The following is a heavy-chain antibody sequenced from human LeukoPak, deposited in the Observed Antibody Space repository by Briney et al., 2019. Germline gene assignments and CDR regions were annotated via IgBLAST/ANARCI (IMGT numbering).Heavy chain of an antibody. CDR2: IYYSGST. CDR3: ARDMMYCSSTSCYNWFDP. V-gene: IGHV4-31*03. CDR1: GGSISSGGYY. J-gene: IGHJ5*02. Sequence: SETLFLACTVSGGSISSGGYYWSWIRQHPGKGLEWIGYIYYSGSTYYNPSLKSRVTISVDTSKNQFSLKLSSVTAADTAVYYCARDMMYCSSTSCYNWFDPWGQGTLVTVSS. D-gene: IGHD2-2*01.